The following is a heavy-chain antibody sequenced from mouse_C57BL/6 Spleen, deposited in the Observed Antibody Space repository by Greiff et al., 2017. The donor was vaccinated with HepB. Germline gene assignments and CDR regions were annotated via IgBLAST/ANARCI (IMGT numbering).Heavy chain of an antibody. CDR3: ARSRVYYGNHYYAMDY. Sequence: VQLQQSGAELVRPGTSVKVSCKASGYAFTNYLIEWVKQRPGQGLEWIGVINPGSGGTNYNEKFKGKATLTADKSSSTAYMQLSSLTSEDSAVYFCARSRVYYGNHYYAMDYGCQGTSVTVSS. D-gene: IGHD2-1*01. J-gene: IGHJ4*01. CDR1: GYAFTNYL. CDR2: INPGSGGT. V-gene: IGHV1-54*01.